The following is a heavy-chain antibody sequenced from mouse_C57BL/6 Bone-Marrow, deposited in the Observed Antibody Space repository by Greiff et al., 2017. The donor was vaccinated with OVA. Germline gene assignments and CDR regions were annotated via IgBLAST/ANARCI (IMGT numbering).Heavy chain of an antibody. J-gene: IGHJ2*01. D-gene: IGHD1-1*01. CDR3: TKGWYYDYFDY. CDR1: GFNIKDDY. V-gene: IGHV14-4*01. Sequence: VQLQQSGAELVRPGASVKLSCTASGFNIKDDYMHWVKQRPEQGLEWIGWIDPENGDTEYASKFQGKATITADTSSNTAYLQLSSLTSEDTAGYYCTKGWYYDYFDYWGQGTTLTVSS. CDR2: IDPENGDT.